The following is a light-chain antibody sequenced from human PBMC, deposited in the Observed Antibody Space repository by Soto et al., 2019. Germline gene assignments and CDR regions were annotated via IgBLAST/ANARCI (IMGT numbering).Light chain of an antibody. V-gene: IGKV1-5*03. CDR3: QQYNSYPLT. Sequence: DIQMTQSPSTLSASVGDRVTITCRASQSISSWLAWYQQEPGKAPNLLIYKASSLESGVPSRFSGSGSGTEFTLTISSLQPDDFAPYYCQQYNSYPLTFGGGTKVEIK. J-gene: IGKJ4*01. CDR2: KAS. CDR1: QSISSW.